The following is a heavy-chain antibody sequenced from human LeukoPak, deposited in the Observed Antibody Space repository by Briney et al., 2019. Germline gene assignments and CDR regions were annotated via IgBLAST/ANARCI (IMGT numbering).Heavy chain of an antibody. V-gene: IGHV4-59*01. D-gene: IGHD4-11*01. CDR1: GGSISSYC. J-gene: IGHJ5*02. Sequence: PSETLSLTCTVSGGSISSYCWSWIRQPPGKGLEWIGYIYYSGSTNYNPSLKSRVTISVDTSKNQFSLKLSSVTAADTAVYYCAREATTVTGNWFDPWGQGTLVTVSS. CDR3: AREATTVTGNWFDP. CDR2: IYYSGST.